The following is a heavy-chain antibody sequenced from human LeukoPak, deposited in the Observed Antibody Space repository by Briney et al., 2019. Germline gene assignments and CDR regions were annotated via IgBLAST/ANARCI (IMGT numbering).Heavy chain of an antibody. CDR1: GFTYSRYW. D-gene: IGHD1-26*01. CDR2: IKQDGSEK. J-gene: IGHJ6*02. V-gene: IGHV3-7*05. CDR3: ARLKLGNLDGMDV. Sequence: GGSLRLSCAASGFTYSRYWMSWVRQAPGKGLEWVANIKQDGSEKYYVDSVKGRFTISRDNAQNSLYLQMNSLRVEDTAVYYCARLKLGNLDGMDVWGQGTTVTVSS.